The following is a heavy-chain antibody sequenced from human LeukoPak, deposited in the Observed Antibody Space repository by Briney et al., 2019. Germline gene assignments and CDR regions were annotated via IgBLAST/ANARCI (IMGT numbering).Heavy chain of an antibody. CDR1: GYTFTSYY. Sequence: ASVKVSCKASGYTFTSYYMHWVRQAPGQGLEWMGIINPSGGSTSYAQKFQGRVTMTRDTSTSTVYMELSSLRSGDTAVYYCARDNLVVAATLHYYYGMDVWGQGTTVTVSS. CDR3: ARDNLVVAATLHYYYGMDV. CDR2: INPSGGST. J-gene: IGHJ6*02. V-gene: IGHV1-46*01. D-gene: IGHD2-15*01.